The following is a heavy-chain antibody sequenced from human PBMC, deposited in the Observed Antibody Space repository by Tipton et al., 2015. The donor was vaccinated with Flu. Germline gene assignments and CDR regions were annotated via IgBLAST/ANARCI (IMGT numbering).Heavy chain of an antibody. CDR2: IYYSGHT. V-gene: IGHV4-31*03. J-gene: IGHJ6*02. CDR1: GGSISSGGYY. D-gene: IGHD6-19*01. CDR3: ARGRGRLPSKMDV. Sequence: TLSLTCSVSGGSISSGGYYWSWIRQHPGKGLEWIGYIYYSGHTYYSPSLKSRITISVDTSKNQLSLKLTSVTAADTAVYYCARGRGRLPSKMDVWGQGTTVTVSS.